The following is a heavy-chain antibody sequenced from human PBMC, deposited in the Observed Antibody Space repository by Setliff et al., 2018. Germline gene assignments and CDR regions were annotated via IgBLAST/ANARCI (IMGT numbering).Heavy chain of an antibody. V-gene: IGHV4-4*07. CDR3: AREQWLDPPGYYYMDV. Sequence: SETLSLTCTVSGGSISSYYWSWIRQPAGKGLEWIGHIYIDGSANYNPSLKSRVTMSMDTSKNQFSLKLNSVTAADMAVYYCAREQWLDPPGYYYMDVWAKGTTVTVSS. J-gene: IGHJ6*03. CDR2: IYIDGSA. CDR1: GGSISSYY. D-gene: IGHD6-19*01.